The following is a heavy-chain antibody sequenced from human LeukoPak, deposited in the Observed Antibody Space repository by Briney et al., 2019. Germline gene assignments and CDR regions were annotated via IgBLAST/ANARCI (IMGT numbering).Heavy chain of an antibody. V-gene: IGHV3-23*01. J-gene: IGHJ3*02. CDR2: IYGGGSNT. CDR3: AKDRDSKRWYKDAFHI. Sequence: GGSLRLSCAASGFSFSSYAMSWVRQAPGKGLEWVSAIYGGGSNTYYAGPVTGRFTISRDNSKNTLYLQMNSLRVEDTAVYYCAKDRDSKRWYKDAFHIWGLGTLVTVSS. CDR1: GFSFSSYA. D-gene: IGHD1-1*01.